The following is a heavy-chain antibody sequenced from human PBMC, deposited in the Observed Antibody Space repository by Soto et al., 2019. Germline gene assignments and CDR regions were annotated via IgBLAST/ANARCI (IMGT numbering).Heavy chain of an antibody. CDR1: GGSISSYY. CDR3: ARLTPSSGTTQPNWFDP. J-gene: IGHJ5*02. Sequence: SETLSLTCTVSGGSISSYYWSWIRQPAGKGLEWIGRIYTSGSTNYNPPLKSRVTMSVDTSKNQFSLKLSSATAADTAVYYCARLTPSSGTTQPNWFDPWGQGTLVTVSS. CDR2: IYTSGST. D-gene: IGHD1-7*01. V-gene: IGHV4-4*07.